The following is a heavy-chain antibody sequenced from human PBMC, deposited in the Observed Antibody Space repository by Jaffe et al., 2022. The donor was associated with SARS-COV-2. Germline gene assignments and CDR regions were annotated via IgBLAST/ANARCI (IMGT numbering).Heavy chain of an antibody. D-gene: IGHD1-26*01. CDR2: IRRDGGER. V-gene: IGHV3-7*01. CDR3: ARYSEYALAY. Sequence: EVQLVESGGGLVQPGGSLRLSCAASGFTFSGYWMSWVRQAPGKGLEWLANIRRDGGERYYVDSVKGRFTISRDNAKNSLYLEMNSLRAEDTAMYYCARYSEYALAYWGQGTLVTVSS. J-gene: IGHJ4*01. CDR1: GFTFSGYW.